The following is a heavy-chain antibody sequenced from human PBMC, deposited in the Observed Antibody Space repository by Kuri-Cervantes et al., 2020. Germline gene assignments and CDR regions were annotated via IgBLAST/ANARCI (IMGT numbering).Heavy chain of an antibody. CDR2: IYSGGST. CDR3: ASLGTLGDSSAYR. Sequence: SLIIPFPSSGFTVRSYSMNWVRQAPGKGLEWVSVIYSGGSTYYADSVKGRFTISRDNSKNTLYLQMNSLRDEDTAVYYCASLGTLGDSSAYRWGQGTLVTVSS. CDR1: GFTVRSYS. D-gene: IGHD3-22*01. V-gene: IGHV3-66*01. J-gene: IGHJ4*02.